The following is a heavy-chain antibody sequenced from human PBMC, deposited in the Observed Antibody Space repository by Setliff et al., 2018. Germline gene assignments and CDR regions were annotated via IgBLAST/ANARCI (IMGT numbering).Heavy chain of an antibody. Sequence: LSLTCAVYGGSFSGYYWSWIRQPPGKGLEWSGESNHSGSTNYNPSLKSRVTISVDTSKNQFSLKLSSVTAADTAVYYCAGSLGCFDYWGQGTLVTVSS. J-gene: IGHJ4*02. CDR3: AGSLGCFDY. CDR2: SNHSGST. CDR1: GGSFSGYY. V-gene: IGHV4-34*01.